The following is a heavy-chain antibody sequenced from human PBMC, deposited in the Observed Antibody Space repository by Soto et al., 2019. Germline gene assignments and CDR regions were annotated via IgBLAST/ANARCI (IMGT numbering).Heavy chain of an antibody. V-gene: IGHV1-2*04. Sequence: ASVKVSCKASGYTFTGYYMHWVRQAPGQGLEWMGWINPNSGGTNYAQKFQGWVTMTRDTSISTAYMELSRLRSEDTAVYYCATGKGCSGGSCYYYYYMDVWGEGTTVTVSS. D-gene: IGHD2-15*01. CDR2: INPNSGGT. CDR3: ATGKGCSGGSCYYYYYMDV. CDR1: GYTFTGYY. J-gene: IGHJ6*03.